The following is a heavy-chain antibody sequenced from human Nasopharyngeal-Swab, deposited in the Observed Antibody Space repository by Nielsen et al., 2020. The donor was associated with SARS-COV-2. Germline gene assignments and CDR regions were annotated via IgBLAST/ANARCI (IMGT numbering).Heavy chain of an antibody. D-gene: IGHD3-10*01. CDR3: ARGVGAYGSGPLFDY. CDR2: ISSSSSYI. Sequence: GGPLRLSCAASGFTFSSYSMIWVRQPPGKGLEWVSSISSSSSYIYYADSVKGRFTISRDNAKNSLYLQMNSLRAEDTAVYYCARGVGAYGSGPLFDYWGQGTLVTVSS. V-gene: IGHV3-21*01. CDR1: GFTFSSYS. J-gene: IGHJ4*02.